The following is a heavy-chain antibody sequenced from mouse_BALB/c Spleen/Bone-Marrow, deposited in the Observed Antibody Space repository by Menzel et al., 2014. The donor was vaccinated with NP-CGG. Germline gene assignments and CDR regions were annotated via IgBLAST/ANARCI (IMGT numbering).Heavy chain of an antibody. Sequence: LVESGPELVKPGASVKMSCKASGYTFTSYVMHWVKQKPGQGLEWIGYINPYNDGTKYNEKFKGKATLTSDKSSSTAYMELSSLTSEDSAVYYCARYGNYPFYAMDYWGQGTSVTVSS. CDR3: ARYGNYPFYAMDY. D-gene: IGHD2-1*01. J-gene: IGHJ4*01. V-gene: IGHV1-14*01. CDR1: GYTFTSYV. CDR2: INPYNDGT.